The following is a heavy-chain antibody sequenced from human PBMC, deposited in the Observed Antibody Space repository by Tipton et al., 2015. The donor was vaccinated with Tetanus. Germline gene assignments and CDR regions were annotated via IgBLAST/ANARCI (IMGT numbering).Heavy chain of an antibody. CDR3: ARDYFHSGSYYYFDF. CDR2: ISPLNGNT. D-gene: IGHD3-10*01. CDR1: GYTFTKYG. Sequence: QLVQSGPEVKKPGASVKVSCKASGYTFTKYGITWVRQAPGQGLQWMGWISPLNGNTNYAQNLQGRVTMTTDTSTTTAYMELRSLTSDDTAVYYCARDYFHSGSYYYFDFWGQGTLVTVSS. J-gene: IGHJ4*02. V-gene: IGHV1-18*01.